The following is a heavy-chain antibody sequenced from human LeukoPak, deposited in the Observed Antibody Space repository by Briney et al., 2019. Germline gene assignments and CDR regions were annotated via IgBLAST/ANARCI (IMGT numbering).Heavy chain of an antibody. D-gene: IGHD6-13*01. V-gene: IGHV4-59*02. CDR1: GEPVSAYY. Sequence: PSETLSLTCTVYGEPVSAYYWSWIRQPPGKGLEWIGYIYYSGSTNYNPSLKSRVTMSVDTSKDQFSLKLSSVTAADTAVYYCARDSSTWQDWGQGTLVTVSS. CDR2: IYYSGST. J-gene: IGHJ4*02. CDR3: ARDSSTWQD.